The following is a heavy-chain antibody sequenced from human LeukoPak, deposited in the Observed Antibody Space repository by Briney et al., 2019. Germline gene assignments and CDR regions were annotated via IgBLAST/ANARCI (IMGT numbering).Heavy chain of an antibody. CDR2: IYYSGST. J-gene: IGHJ4*02. CDR1: GGYLSRYL. Sequence: PETLSLTCTVSGGYLSRYLWSWIRQPPGEGLGWVGYIYYSGSTNYNPSLKSRVTISVDTSKNQFSLKLSSVTAADTAVYYCARRGFDWSYYFDYWGQGTLVTVSS. CDR3: ARRGFDWSYYFDY. V-gene: IGHV4-59*08. D-gene: IGHD3-9*01.